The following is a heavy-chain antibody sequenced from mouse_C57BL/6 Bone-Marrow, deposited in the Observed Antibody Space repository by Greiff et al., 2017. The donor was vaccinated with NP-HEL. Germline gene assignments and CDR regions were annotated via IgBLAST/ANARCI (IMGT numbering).Heavy chain of an antibody. D-gene: IGHD1-1*01. Sequence: QVQLQQPGAELVKPGASVKLSCKASGYTFTSYWLHWVKQRPGQGLEWIGMIHPNSGSTNYNEKFKSKATLTVDKSSSTAYMQLSRLTSEDSAVYYCASIYYYGSDYWGQGTTLTVSS. CDR1: GYTFTSYW. J-gene: IGHJ2*01. CDR2: IHPNSGST. CDR3: ASIYYYGSDY. V-gene: IGHV1-64*01.